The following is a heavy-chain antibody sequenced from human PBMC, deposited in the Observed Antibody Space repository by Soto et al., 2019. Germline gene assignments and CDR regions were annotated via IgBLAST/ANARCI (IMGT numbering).Heavy chain of an antibody. Sequence: QVHLVQSRLEVRKPGASVRLSCKASGYTFTSHGISWVRQAPGQGLEWVGWISPFNGRRDIGDSFQGRVSMSTDTGSAYMEVRGLRFDDTAIYFCGRCIQPSVPSATDFWGQGTTVIVS. CDR1: GYTFTSHG. V-gene: IGHV1-18*01. J-gene: IGHJ6*02. D-gene: IGHD1-1*01. CDR3: GRCIQPSVPSATDF. CDR2: ISPFNGRR.